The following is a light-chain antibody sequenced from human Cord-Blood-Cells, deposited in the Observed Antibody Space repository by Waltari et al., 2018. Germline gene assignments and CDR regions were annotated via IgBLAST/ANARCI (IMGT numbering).Light chain of an antibody. Sequence: QSALTQPASVSGSPGQSITISCTGTSSDVGSYNLVSWYQQHPGKAPKLMIYEGSKRPSGVSNRFSGSKSGNTASLTISGLQAEDEADYYCCSYAGSRLVFGRGTKLTVL. J-gene: IGLJ2*01. CDR2: EGS. CDR3: CSYAGSRLV. CDR1: SSDVGSYNL. V-gene: IGLV2-23*01.